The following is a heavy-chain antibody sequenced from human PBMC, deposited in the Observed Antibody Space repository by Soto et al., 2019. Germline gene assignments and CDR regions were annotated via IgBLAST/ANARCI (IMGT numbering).Heavy chain of an antibody. D-gene: IGHD1-26*01. V-gene: IGHV4-34*01. CDR3: ARGRAPSGTYHRPYFAS. CDR1: GGSFIDYY. CDR2: INHSEFT. Sequence: SETLSLTCAVYGGSFIDYYWSWIRQPPGKGLEWIGEINHSEFTNYDPSLKSRVTISVDTSKNQFSLKLSSVTAADTAVYYCARGRAPSGTYHRPYFASWGQGTLVTVSS. J-gene: IGHJ4*02.